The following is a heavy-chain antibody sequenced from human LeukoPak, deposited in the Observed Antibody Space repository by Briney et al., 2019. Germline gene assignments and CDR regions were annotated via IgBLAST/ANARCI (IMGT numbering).Heavy chain of an antibody. CDR2: ISGSGGST. CDR3: AKDGDYDSSGYYGNWFDP. Sequence: GGSLRLSCAASGFTFSSYAMSWVRQAPGKGLEWVSAISGSGGSTYYADSVKGRFTISRDNSKNTLYLQMNSLRAEDTAVYYRAKDGDYDSSGYYGNWFDPWGQGTLVTVSS. V-gene: IGHV3-23*01. D-gene: IGHD3-22*01. CDR1: GFTFSSYA. J-gene: IGHJ5*02.